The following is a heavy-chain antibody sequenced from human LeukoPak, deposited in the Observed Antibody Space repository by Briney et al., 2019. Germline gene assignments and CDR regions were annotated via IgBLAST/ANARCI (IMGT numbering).Heavy chain of an antibody. V-gene: IGHV3-23*01. Sequence: PGGSLRLSCAASGFTFSTYVMSWVRQAPGKGLEWVSAISGSGSSTYYADYVEGRFTISRDNSRNTLYLQMNSLRAEDTAVYHCAKPHYGSGYNSWGQGTLVTVSS. CDR1: GFTFSTYV. CDR2: ISGSGSST. D-gene: IGHD3-3*02. CDR3: AKPHYGSGYNS. J-gene: IGHJ4*02.